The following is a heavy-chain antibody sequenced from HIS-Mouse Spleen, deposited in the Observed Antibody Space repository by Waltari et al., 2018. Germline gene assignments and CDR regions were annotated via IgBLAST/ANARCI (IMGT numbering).Heavy chain of an antibody. CDR3: ARDLVQTGEGY. Sequence: QVQLVESGGGVVQPGRSLRLSCAASGFTFSSYGMHWVRQAPGKGLEGVAVIWYDGSNKYYADSGKGRFTISRDKSKNTLYLQMNSLRAEDTAVYYCARDLVQTGEGYWGQGTLVTVSS. CDR2: IWYDGSNK. J-gene: IGHJ4*02. V-gene: IGHV3-33*01. D-gene: IGHD7-27*01. CDR1: GFTFSSYG.